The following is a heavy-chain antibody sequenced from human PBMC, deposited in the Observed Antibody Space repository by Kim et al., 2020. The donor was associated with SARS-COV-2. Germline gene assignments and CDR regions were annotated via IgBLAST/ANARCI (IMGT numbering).Heavy chain of an antibody. D-gene: IGHD6-19*01. V-gene: IGHV4-59*01. CDR3: ARMGSSGWFESAFDI. Sequence: PSPKSRVTISVDTSKNQFSPKLNSVTAADTAVYYCARMGSSGWFESAFDIWGQGTMVTVSS. J-gene: IGHJ3*02.